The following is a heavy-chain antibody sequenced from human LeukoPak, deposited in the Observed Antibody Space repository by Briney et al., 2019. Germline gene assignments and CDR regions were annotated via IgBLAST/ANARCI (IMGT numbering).Heavy chain of an antibody. CDR3: AKDLVATGRYFDY. CDR1: GFTFRNYG. V-gene: IGHV3-30*02. CDR2: IRYHGNDK. Sequence: GGSLRLSCAASGFTFRNYGMHWVRQAPGQGLQWVAFIRYHGNDKYYADSVKGRFTVSRDNSESALYLQMNSLRTEDTAVYYCAKDLVATGRYFDYWGQGTPVTVSS. J-gene: IGHJ4*02. D-gene: IGHD5-12*01.